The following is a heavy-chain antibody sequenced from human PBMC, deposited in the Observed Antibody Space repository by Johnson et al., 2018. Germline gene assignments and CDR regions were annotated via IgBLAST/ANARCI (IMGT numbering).Heavy chain of an antibody. CDR1: GYSFTSYW. D-gene: IGHD1-14*01. J-gene: IGHJ6*03. CDR3: ARQVKNRSERNYYYYMDV. CDR2: IYPGDSDT. V-gene: IGHV5-51*01. Sequence: VQLVQSGAEVKKXGESXKIXCKGSGYSFTSYWIGWVRQMPGKGLEWMGIIYPGDSDTRYSPSFQGQVTISADKSISTAYLQWSSLKAAGTAMYYWARQVKNRSERNYYYYMDVWGKGTTVTVSS.